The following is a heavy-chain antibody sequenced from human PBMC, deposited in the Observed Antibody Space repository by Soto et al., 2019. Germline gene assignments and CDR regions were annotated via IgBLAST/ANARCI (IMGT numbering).Heavy chain of an antibody. CDR1: GGSVSSGSYY. CDR2: IYYSGST. V-gene: IGHV4-61*01. J-gene: IGHJ6*02. Sequence: QVQLQESGPGLVKPSETLSLTCTVSGGSVSSGSYYWSWIRQPPGKGLEWIGYIYYSGSTNYNPSLKSRVTIAVDTSKNQFSLKLSSVTAADTAVYYCARYPSNRVLRFLEWTNTPLTYGMDVWGQGTMVTVSS. D-gene: IGHD3-3*01. CDR3: ARYPSNRVLRFLEWTNTPLTYGMDV.